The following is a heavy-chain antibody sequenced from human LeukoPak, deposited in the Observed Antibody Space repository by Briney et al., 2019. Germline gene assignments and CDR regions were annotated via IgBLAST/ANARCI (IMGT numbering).Heavy chain of an antibody. V-gene: IGHV1-69*05. CDR1: GGTFSSYA. CDR2: IIPIFGTA. CDR3: ARVEEEYSSFNWFDP. D-gene: IGHD6-6*01. Sequence: SVKVSCXASGGTFSSYAISWVRQAPGQGLEWMGGIIPIFGTANYAQKFQGRVTITTDESTSTAYMELSSLRSEDTAVYYCARVEEEYSSFNWFDPWGQGALVTVSS. J-gene: IGHJ5*02.